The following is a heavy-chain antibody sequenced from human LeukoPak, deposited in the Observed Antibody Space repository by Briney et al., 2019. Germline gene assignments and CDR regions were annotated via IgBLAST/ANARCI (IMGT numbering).Heavy chain of an antibody. D-gene: IGHD4-17*01. CDR2: ISSSSSYI. CDR1: GFTFSSYS. J-gene: IGHJ4*02. V-gene: IGHV3-21*01. Sequence: PGGSLRLSCAASGFTFSSYSMNWVRQAPGKGLEWVSSISSSSSYIYYADSVKGRFTISRDNAKNTLYLQMNSLRAEDTAVYYCARDLSEFGDVFLSWGQGTLVTVSS. CDR3: ARDLSEFGDVFLS.